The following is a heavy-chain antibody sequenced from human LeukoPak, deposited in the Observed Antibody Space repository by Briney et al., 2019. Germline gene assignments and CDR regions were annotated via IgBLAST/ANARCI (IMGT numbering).Heavy chain of an antibody. CDR1: GYTFTGYY. CDR2: INPNSDDT. J-gene: IGHJ4*02. D-gene: IGHD6-13*01. V-gene: IGHV1-2*02. Sequence: ASVKVSCKASGYTFTGYYIHWVRQAPGQGLEWMGWINPNSDDTNYAQKFQGRVTLTRDTSISTAYMELSRPTSDDTAVYYCARDLFLAATEREGDDYWGQGTLVTVSS. CDR3: ARDLFLAATEREGDDY.